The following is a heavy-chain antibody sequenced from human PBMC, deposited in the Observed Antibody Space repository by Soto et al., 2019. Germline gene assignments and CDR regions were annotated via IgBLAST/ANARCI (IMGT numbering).Heavy chain of an antibody. CDR1: GLIFSDYH. V-gene: IGHV3-72*01. D-gene: IGHD6-19*01. J-gene: IGHJ6*02. CDR3: AMLGGWSGGSSGMDV. Sequence: EVQLVESGGGLVQPGGSLRLSCAASGLIFSDYHMDWVRQAPGKGLEWVGRIRRKANSYTTEYAASVKGRFTISRDDSQSSLYLQMNSPKSEDTAVYYCAMLGGWSGGSSGMDVWGQGTTVTVSS. CDR2: IRRKANSYTT.